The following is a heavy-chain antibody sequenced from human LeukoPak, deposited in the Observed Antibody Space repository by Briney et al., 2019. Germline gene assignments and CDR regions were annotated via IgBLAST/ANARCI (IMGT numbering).Heavy chain of an antibody. D-gene: IGHD3-3*01. CDR3: ARARGGIFGVVIIMDV. CDR2: IKQDGSEK. J-gene: IGHJ6*03. CDR1: GFIFSSYW. Sequence: GGSLRLSCAASGFIFSSYWMSWVRQAPGKGLEWVANIKQDGSEKYYVDSVKGRFTISRDNAKNSLYLQMNSLRAEDTAVYYCARARGGIFGVVIIMDVWGKGTTVTVSS. V-gene: IGHV3-7*04.